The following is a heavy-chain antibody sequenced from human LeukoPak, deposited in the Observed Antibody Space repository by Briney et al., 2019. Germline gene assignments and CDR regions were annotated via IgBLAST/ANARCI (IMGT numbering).Heavy chain of an antibody. CDR2: ISGSGGST. J-gene: IGHJ4*02. CDR3: AKVWATRYFDY. Sequence: GGSLRLSCAASGFTFSNYAMSLVRQAPGKGLEWVLAISGSGGSTYYADSVKGRFTISRDNSKNTLYLQMNSLRPEDTAVYYCAKVWATRYFDYWGQGTLVTVSS. CDR1: GFTFSNYA. D-gene: IGHD5-12*01. V-gene: IGHV3-23*01.